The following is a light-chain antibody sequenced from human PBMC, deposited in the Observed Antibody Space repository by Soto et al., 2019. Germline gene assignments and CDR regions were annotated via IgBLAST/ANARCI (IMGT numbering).Light chain of an antibody. CDR3: SSYTTSSTVV. J-gene: IGLJ2*01. Sequence: QSALTQPASISGSPGQSITISGTGTNSDVGGYNYVSWYQQYPGKAPKLMIYDVDNRPSGVSYRFSGSKSGKTASLTISGLQAEDEADYYCSSYTTSSTVVFGGGTKVTVL. CDR1: NSDVGGYNY. V-gene: IGLV2-14*01. CDR2: DVD.